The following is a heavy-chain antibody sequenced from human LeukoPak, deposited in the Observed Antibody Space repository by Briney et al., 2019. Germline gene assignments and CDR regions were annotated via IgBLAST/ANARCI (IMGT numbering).Heavy chain of an antibody. V-gene: IGHV1-8*01. CDR3: ARGRRIVATIDQYYFDY. CDR1: GYTFTSYD. Sequence: ASVKVSCKASGYTFTSYDINWVRQATGQGLEWMGWMNPNSGNTGYAQKFQGRVTMTRNTSISTAYMELSSLRSGDTAVYYCARGRRIVATIDQYYFDYWGQGTLVTVSS. CDR2: MNPNSGNT. D-gene: IGHD5-12*01. J-gene: IGHJ4*02.